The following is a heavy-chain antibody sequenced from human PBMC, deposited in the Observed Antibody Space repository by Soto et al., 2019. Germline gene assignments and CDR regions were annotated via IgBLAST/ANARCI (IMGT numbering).Heavy chain of an antibody. Sequence: SETLSLTCTVSGGSISSYYWSWIRQPPGKGLEWIGYIYYSGSTNYNPSLKSRVTISVDTSKNQFSLKLSSVTAADTAVYYCARERGHHYYYYYMDVWGKGTTVTVSS. CDR1: GGSISSYY. J-gene: IGHJ6*03. CDR2: IYYSGST. V-gene: IGHV4-59*08. D-gene: IGHD1-1*01. CDR3: ARERGHHYYYYYMDV.